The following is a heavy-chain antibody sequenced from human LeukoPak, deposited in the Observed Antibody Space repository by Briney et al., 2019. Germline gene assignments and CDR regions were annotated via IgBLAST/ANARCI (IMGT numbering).Heavy chain of an antibody. CDR1: GYTFSSYA. J-gene: IGHJ4*02. CDR3: ARAHGYSGYGWGE. D-gene: IGHD5-12*01. V-gene: IGHV7-4-1*02. CDR2: ISTNTGNP. Sequence: ASVKVSCKASGYTFSSYAMHWVRQAPGQGLEWMGWISTNTGNPTYAQGFTGRFVFSLDTSVSTAYLQISSLKAEDTAVYYCARAHGYSGYGWGEWGQGTLVTVSS.